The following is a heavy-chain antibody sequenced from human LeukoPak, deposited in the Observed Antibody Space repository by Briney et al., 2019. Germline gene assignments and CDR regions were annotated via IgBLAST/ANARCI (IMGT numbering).Heavy chain of an antibody. D-gene: IGHD2-2*01. Sequence: ASVKVSCKASGYTFTGYYMHWVRQAPGQGLEWMGWINPSSGGTNYAQKFQGRVTMTRDTSISTAYMELSRLRSDDTAVYYCARGGCSSTSCYYYYYMDVWGKGTTVTVSS. CDR1: GYTFTGYY. CDR3: ARGGCSSTSCYYYYYMDV. J-gene: IGHJ6*03. V-gene: IGHV1-2*02. CDR2: INPSSGGT.